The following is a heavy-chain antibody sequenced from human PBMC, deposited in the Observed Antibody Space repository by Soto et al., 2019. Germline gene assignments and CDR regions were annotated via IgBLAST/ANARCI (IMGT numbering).Heavy chain of an antibody. D-gene: IGHD3-10*01. V-gene: IGHV3-33*01. J-gene: IGHJ3*02. Sequence: QPGGSLRLSCAASGFTFSSYGMHWVRQAPGMGLEWVAVIWYDGSNKYYADSVKGRFTISRDNSKNTLYLQMNSLRAEDTAVYYCARDYGFYFDIWGQGTMVTVSS. CDR2: IWYDGSNK. CDR3: ARDYGFYFDI. CDR1: GFTFSSYG.